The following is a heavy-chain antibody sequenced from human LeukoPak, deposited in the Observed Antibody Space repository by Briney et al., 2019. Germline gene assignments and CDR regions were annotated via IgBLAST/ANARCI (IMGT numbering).Heavy chain of an antibody. D-gene: IGHD3-10*01. V-gene: IGHV4-34*01. J-gene: IGHJ4*02. Sequence: PSETLSPTCAVYGGSFSGYYWSWIRQPPGKGLEWIGEINHSGSTNYNPSLKSRVTISVDTSKNQFSLKPSSVTAADTAVYYCARGKLWFGELFTYFDYWGQGTLVTVSS. CDR2: INHSGST. CDR3: ARGKLWFGELFTYFDY. CDR1: GGSFSGYY.